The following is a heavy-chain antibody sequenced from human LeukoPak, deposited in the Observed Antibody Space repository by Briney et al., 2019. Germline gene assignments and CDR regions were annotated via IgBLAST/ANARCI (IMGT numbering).Heavy chain of an antibody. D-gene: IGHD3-22*01. Sequence: SETLSLTCTVSGASVSSASYWTWIRQPPGKGLEWIGYIYYSGSTNYNPSLKSRVTISVDTSKNQFSLKLSSVTAADTAVYYCARDIGSYYDSSAKFDPWGQGTLVTVSS. V-gene: IGHV4-61*01. CDR2: IYYSGST. CDR1: GASVSSASY. CDR3: ARDIGSYYDSSAKFDP. J-gene: IGHJ5*02.